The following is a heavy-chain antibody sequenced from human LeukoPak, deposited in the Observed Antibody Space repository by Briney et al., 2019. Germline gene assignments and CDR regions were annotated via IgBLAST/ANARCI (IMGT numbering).Heavy chain of an antibody. CDR1: GFTLSDHY. CDR2: IKQDGSEK. CDR3: ANAFISGGIMVRGVMD. J-gene: IGHJ4*02. D-gene: IGHD3-10*01. Sequence: GGSLRLSCEASGFTLSDHYMDWVRQAPGKGLEWVANIKQDGSEKYYVDSVKGRFTISRDNAKNSLYLQMNSLRVEDTAVYYCANAFISGGIMVRGVMDWGQGTLVTVSS. V-gene: IGHV3-7*03.